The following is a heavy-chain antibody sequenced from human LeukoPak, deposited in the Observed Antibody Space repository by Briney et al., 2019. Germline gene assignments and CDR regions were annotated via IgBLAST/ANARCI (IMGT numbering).Heavy chain of an antibody. CDR1: GFVFTSYG. CDR2: ISANDGKT. V-gene: IGHV1-18*01. Sequence: ASVKVSCKASGFVFTSYGFTWVRQAPGQGLEWMEWISANDGKTHYSEKHQGRVTMSTDTVTSTAYMELRSLRSDDTAVYYCARELHVERDDYWGQGTLVTVSS. J-gene: IGHJ4*02. D-gene: IGHD1-1*01. CDR3: ARELHVERDDY.